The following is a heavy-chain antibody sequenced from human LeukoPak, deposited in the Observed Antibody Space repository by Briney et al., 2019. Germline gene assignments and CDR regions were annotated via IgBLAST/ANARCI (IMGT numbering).Heavy chain of an antibody. CDR1: GGTFSSYA. CDR2: IIPIFGTA. D-gene: IGHD6-13*01. V-gene: IGHV1-69*13. Sequence: SVKVSCKASGGTFSSYAISWVRQAPGQGLEWMGGIIPIFGTANYAQKFQGRVTITADESTSTAYMEPSSLRSEDTAVYYCARDGEQIWQQGAFDIWGQGTMVTVSS. J-gene: IGHJ3*02. CDR3: ARDGEQIWQQGAFDI.